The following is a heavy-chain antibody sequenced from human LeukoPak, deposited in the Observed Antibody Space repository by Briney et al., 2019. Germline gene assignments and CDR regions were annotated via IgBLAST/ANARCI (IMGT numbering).Heavy chain of an antibody. CDR2: INHSGST. CDR1: GGSFSGYY. CDR3: EGFEQQLGVGECYFDY. Sequence: SETLSLTCAVYGGSFSGYYWSWIRQPPGKGLEWIGEINHSGSTNYNPSLKSRVTISVDTSKNQSFLKLSSVTAADTAVYAREGFEQQLGVGECYFDYWGQGTLVTVSS. D-gene: IGHD6-13*01. J-gene: IGHJ4*02. V-gene: IGHV4-34*01.